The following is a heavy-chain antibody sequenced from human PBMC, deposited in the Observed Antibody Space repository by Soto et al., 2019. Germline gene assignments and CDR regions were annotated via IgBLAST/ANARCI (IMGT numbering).Heavy chain of an antibody. CDR3: ARVGATPDYYYGMDV. CDR2: ISSSGSTI. J-gene: IGHJ6*02. Sequence: EVQLVESGGGLVQPGGSLRLSCAASGFTFSSYEMNWVRQAPGKGLEWVSYISSSGSTIYYADSVKGRFTISRDNAKNSLYLQMNSLRAEDTAVYYCARVGATPDYYYGMDVWGQGTTVTVSS. CDR1: GFTFSSYE. D-gene: IGHD1-26*01. V-gene: IGHV3-48*03.